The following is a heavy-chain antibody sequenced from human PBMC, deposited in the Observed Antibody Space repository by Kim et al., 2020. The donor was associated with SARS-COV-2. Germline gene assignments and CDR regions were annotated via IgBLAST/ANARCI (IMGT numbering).Heavy chain of an antibody. CDR3: ARVNSYCGGGTCWDR. CDR1: GFTVSNNY. J-gene: IGHJ4*02. D-gene: IGHD2-15*01. Sequence: GGSLRLSCAASGFTVSNNYMSWVRQAPGKGLEWVSVIYSGGGTNYADSVKGRFTISRDNSKNTLYLQMSSLRAEDTAVYYCARVNSYCGGGTCWDRWGQGNLVTVSS. V-gene: IGHV3-53*01. CDR2: IYSGGGT.